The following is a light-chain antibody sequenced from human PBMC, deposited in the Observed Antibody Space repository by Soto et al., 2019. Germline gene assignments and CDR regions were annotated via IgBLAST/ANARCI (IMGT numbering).Light chain of an antibody. CDR2: KVS. CDR3: RQYQRSST. V-gene: IGKV1-5*03. J-gene: IGKJ1*01. Sequence: DIQMTQSPSTLSASVGDRVTITCRASQSVDTWLAWYQQKPGKAPKVLISKVSNLESGVPSRFSGSGYGTEFTPTISCLQPDEFATYYCRQYQRSSTFGQGTKVDTK. CDR1: QSVDTW.